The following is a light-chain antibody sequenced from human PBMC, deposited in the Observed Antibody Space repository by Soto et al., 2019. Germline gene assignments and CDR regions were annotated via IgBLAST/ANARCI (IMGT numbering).Light chain of an antibody. CDR3: QQYNNWPPCT. V-gene: IGKV3-15*01. J-gene: IGKJ2*02. CDR1: QSVSSN. CDR2: DAS. Sequence: ETVMTQSPATLSVSPGERATLSCRASQSVSSNLPWYQQKPGQAPRLLIYDASTRATGIPARFSGSGSGTEFTLTISSLQSEDFAVYYCQQYNNWPPCTFGQGTKLEIK.